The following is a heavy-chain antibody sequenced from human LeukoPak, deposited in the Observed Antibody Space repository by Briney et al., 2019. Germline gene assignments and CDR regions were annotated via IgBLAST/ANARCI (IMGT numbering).Heavy chain of an antibody. CDR1: GGSISSSSYY. D-gene: IGHD4/OR15-4a*01. CDR2: IYYSGST. J-gene: IGHJ6*02. V-gene: IGHV4-39*07. CDR3: ARDSVLGEGYFYYYGVDV. Sequence: SETLSLTCTVSGGSISSSSYYWGWIRQPPGKGLEWIGSIYYSGSTYYNPSLKSRVTISVDTSKNQFSLKLSSVTAADTAVYYCARDSVLGEGYFYYYGVDVWGQGTTVTVSS.